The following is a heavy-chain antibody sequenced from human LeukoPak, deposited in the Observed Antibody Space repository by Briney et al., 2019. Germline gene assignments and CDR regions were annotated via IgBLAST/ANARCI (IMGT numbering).Heavy chain of an antibody. J-gene: IGHJ4*02. CDR1: GFTFGGYY. CDR3: AREVATANDF. Sequence: GGSLRLSCVASGFTFGGYYMNWIRQAPGKGLEWVSYITSTGATVYYADSVKGRFTISRDNAKNSVYLQMNSLRVDDTAMYYCAREVATANDFWGQGILVTVSS. V-gene: IGHV3-11*01. D-gene: IGHD5-12*01. CDR2: ITSTGATV.